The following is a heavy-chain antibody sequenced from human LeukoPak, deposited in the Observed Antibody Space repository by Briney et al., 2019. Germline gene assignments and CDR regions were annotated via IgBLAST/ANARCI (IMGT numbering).Heavy chain of an antibody. J-gene: IGHJ4*02. D-gene: IGHD3-22*01. CDR3: ARDRYDSSGYYYY. V-gene: IGHV3-48*04. CDR2: ISSSSSTI. Sequence: PGGSLRLSCEASGFTFSRSAMNWVRQAPGKGLEWVSYISSSSSTIYYADSVKGRFTISRDNAKNSLYLQMNSLRAEDTAVYYCARDRYDSSGYYYYWGQGTLVTVSS. CDR1: GFTFSRSA.